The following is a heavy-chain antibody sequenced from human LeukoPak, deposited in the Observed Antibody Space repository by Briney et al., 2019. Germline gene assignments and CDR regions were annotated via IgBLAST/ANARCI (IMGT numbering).Heavy chain of an antibody. CDR3: AKTKEAHMIRATFNY. V-gene: IGHV3-30*02. Sequence: VGSLRLSCAASAFTFSSYGMHWVRQAPGKGLEWVAFIRHDGGYKYYADSVKGRFTISRDNSKNTLYLQMISLRDDDTAVYYCAKTKEAHMIRATFNYWAQGTLVTVSS. CDR2: IRHDGGYK. CDR1: AFTFSSYG. D-gene: IGHD3-10*01. J-gene: IGHJ4*02.